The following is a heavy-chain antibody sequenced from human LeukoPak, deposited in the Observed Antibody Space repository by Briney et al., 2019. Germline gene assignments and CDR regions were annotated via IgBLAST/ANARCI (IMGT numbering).Heavy chain of an antibody. CDR1: GGSISSSNW. Sequence: SETLSLTCAVSGGSISSSNWWSWVRQPPGKGLEWIGEIYHSGSTNYNPSLKSRVTISVDKSKNQFSLKLSSVTAADTAVYYCARGGGVYDFWSGSVSPYYFDYWGQGTLVTVSS. V-gene: IGHV4-4*02. D-gene: IGHD3-3*01. CDR2: IYHSGST. CDR3: ARGGGVYDFWSGSVSPYYFDY. J-gene: IGHJ4*02.